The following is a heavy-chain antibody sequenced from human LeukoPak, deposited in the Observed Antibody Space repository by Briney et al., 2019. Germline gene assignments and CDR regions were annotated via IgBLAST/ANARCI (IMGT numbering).Heavy chain of an antibody. V-gene: IGHV4-39*01. D-gene: IGHD3-3*01. CDR1: GGSISNSIDY. Sequence: SETLSLTWTVSGGSISNSIDYWGWVRQPPGKGLEWIGSIYYSGSTYYNPPLKSRVTISVDTSKNQFSLKLRSVTAADTAVYYCARHIWSGYYTYYFDYWGQGTPVTVSS. J-gene: IGHJ4*02. CDR2: IYYSGST. CDR3: ARHIWSGYYTYYFDY.